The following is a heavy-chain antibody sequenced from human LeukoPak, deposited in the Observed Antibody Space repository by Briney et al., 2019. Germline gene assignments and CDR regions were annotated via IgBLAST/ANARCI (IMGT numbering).Heavy chain of an antibody. CDR1: GGSFSGYY. Sequence: PSETLSLTCAVYGGSFSGYYWSWIRQPPGKGLEWIGEINHSGSTNYNPSLKSRVTISVDTPKNQFSLKLSSVTAADTAVYYCARGLKDIVVVDYYYYGMDVWGQGTTVTVSS. J-gene: IGHJ6*02. CDR3: ARGLKDIVVVDYYYYGMDV. D-gene: IGHD2-2*01. V-gene: IGHV4-34*01. CDR2: INHSGST.